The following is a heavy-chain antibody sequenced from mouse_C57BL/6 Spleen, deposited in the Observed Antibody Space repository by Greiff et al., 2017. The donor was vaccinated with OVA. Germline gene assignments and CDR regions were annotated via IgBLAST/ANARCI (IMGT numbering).Heavy chain of an antibody. V-gene: IGHV5-17*01. Sequence: EVHLVESGGGLVKPGGSLKLSCAASGFTFSDYGMHWVRQAPEKGLEWVAYISSGSSTIYYADTVKGRFTISRDNAKNTLFLQMTSLRSEDTAMYYCAGVDGYYVGYYAMDYWGQGTSVTVSS. CDR2: ISSGSSTI. J-gene: IGHJ4*01. D-gene: IGHD2-3*01. CDR3: AGVDGYYVGYYAMDY. CDR1: GFTFSDYG.